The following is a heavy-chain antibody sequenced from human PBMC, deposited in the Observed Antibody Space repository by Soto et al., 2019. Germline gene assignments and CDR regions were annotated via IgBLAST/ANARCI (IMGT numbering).Heavy chain of an antibody. D-gene: IGHD6-19*01. CDR1: GGTFSSYA. CDR2: LIPSFGTA. Sequence: QVQLVQSGAEVKKPGSSVKVSCKASGGTFSSYAISWVRQAPGQGLEWMEVLIPSFGTAHYAQKFQGRVTRTADESMLTAYMELSSLRSEDTAVYYCATRNSSGWITPSHYYYYGMDVWGQGTTVTVTS. J-gene: IGHJ6*02. V-gene: IGHV1-69*01. CDR3: ATRNSSGWITPSHYYYYGMDV.